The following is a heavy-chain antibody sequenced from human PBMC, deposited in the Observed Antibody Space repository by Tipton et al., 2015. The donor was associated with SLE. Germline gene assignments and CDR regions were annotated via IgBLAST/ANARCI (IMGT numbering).Heavy chain of an antibody. CDR2: LYHSGIT. J-gene: IGHJ4*02. V-gene: IGHV4-59*08. CDR1: DGSISPYY. CDR3: ARHFPRLVNDLYYFDY. Sequence: TLSLTCTVSDGSISPYYWSWVRQSPGRGLEWIGFLYHSGITNYNPSLKSRVTISGDSSKNQFSLRLTSVTAADTAVYYCARHFPRLVNDLYYFDYWGQGVLVTLSS. D-gene: IGHD5/OR15-5a*01.